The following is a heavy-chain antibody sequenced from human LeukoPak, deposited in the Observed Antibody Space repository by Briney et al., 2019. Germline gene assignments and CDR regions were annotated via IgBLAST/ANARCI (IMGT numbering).Heavy chain of an antibody. J-gene: IGHJ4*02. Sequence: PGGPLRLSCAASGFTFSSYGMHWVRQAPGKGLEWVAFIRYDGSNKYYADSVKGRFTISRDNSKNTLYLQMNSLRAEDTAVYCCAKDLTGVGANMFDYWGQGTLVTVSS. CDR3: AKDLTGVGANMFDY. CDR1: GFTFSSYG. V-gene: IGHV3-30*02. D-gene: IGHD1-26*01. CDR2: IRYDGSNK.